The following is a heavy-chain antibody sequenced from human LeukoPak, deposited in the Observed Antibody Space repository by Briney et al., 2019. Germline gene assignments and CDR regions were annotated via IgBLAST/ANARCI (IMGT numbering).Heavy chain of an antibody. CDR1: GDSISGNY. CDR3: ARLGDGDNVRYFDY. D-gene: IGHD5-24*01. V-gene: IGHV4-59*08. Sequence: ETPSLTCTVSGDSISGNYWTWIRQPPGKGLEWIGYIYYSGSTYYNASLKSRVTISVDTSKNQFSLKLSSVTAADTAVYYCARLGDGDNVRYFDYWGQGTLQSVSS. CDR2: IYYSGST. J-gene: IGHJ4*02.